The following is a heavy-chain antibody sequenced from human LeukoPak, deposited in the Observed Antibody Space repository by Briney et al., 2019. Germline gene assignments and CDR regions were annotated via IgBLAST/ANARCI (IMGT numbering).Heavy chain of an antibody. CDR1: GFTFSSYA. CDR2: ISWDGGST. D-gene: IGHD6-6*01. Sequence: GGSLRLSCAASGFTFSSYAMSWVRQAPGKGLEWVSLISWDGGSTYYADSVKGRFTISRDNSKNSLYLQMNSLRTEDTALYYCAKGARDYYGMDVWGQGTTVTVSS. J-gene: IGHJ6*02. V-gene: IGHV3-43*02. CDR3: AKGARDYYGMDV.